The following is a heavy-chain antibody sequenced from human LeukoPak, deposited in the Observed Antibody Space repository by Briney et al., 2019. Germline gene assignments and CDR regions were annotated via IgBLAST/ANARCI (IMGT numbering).Heavy chain of an antibody. CDR2: ISWNSGSI. Sequence: GGSLRLSCAASGFPFDDYAMHWVRQAPGKGLEWVSGISWNSGSIGYADSVKGRFTISRDNAKNSLYLQMISLRDEDTALYYCAKDLATTSPHASGIWGQGTMVTVSS. CDR3: AKDLATTSPHASGI. D-gene: IGHD2-2*01. J-gene: IGHJ3*02. V-gene: IGHV3-9*01. CDR1: GFPFDDYA.